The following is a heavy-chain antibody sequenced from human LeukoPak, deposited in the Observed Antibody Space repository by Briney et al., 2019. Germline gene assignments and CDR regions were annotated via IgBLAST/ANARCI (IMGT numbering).Heavy chain of an antibody. CDR2: IWADGSNK. CDR3: ARDRKVDYFDY. V-gene: IGHV3-33*01. J-gene: IGHJ4*02. Sequence: GGSLRRSCAASGFTFSSYDMHWVRQAPGKGLEWVAVIWADGSNKYHADSVKGRFTISRDNSKNTLYLQMNTLRAEDTAVYYCARDRKVDYFDYWGQGTLVTVSS. CDR1: GFTFSSYD.